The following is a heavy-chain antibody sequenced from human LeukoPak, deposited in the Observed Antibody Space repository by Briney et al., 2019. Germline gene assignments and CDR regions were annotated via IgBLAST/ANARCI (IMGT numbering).Heavy chain of an antibody. CDR3: AREGGWLPGAAKYFDY. CDR1: GGSISSYY. J-gene: IGHJ4*02. V-gene: IGHV4-59*01. CDR2: IYYIGST. Sequence: SETLSLTCTVSGGSISSYYWSWIRQPPGKGLEWGGYIYYIGSTNYNPSLQSRVTISVETSKNHFSLKLSSVTAADTAVYYCAREGGWLPGAAKYFDYWGQGTLVTVSS. D-gene: IGHD6-19*01.